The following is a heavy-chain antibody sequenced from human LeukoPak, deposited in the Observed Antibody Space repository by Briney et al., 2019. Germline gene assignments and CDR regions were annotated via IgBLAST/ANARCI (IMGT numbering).Heavy chain of an antibody. Sequence: GGSLRLSCAASGFTFSSYAMSWVRQAPGKGLEWVSAISGSGGSTYYADSVKGRFTISRNNSKNTLYLQMNSLRAEDTAVYYFARQGAHYGMDVWGQGTTVTVSS. J-gene: IGHJ6*02. CDR2: ISGSGGST. CDR1: GFTFSSYA. V-gene: IGHV3-23*01. D-gene: IGHD1-26*01. CDR3: ARQGAHYGMDV.